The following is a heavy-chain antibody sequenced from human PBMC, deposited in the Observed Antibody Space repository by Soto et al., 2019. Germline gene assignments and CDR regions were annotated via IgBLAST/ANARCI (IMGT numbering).Heavy chain of an antibody. CDR2: IYHSGNT. CDR3: ARARIVVAGTIVDY. CDR1: GYSISSGYY. D-gene: IGHD6-19*01. J-gene: IGHJ4*02. Sequence: SETLSLTGAASGYSISSGYYCGWIRQPPGKGLEWIGSIYHSGNTYYNQSLKSRVTISVETSKNHFSLKLTSVTAADTAVYYCARARIVVAGTIVDYWGQGTLVTVSS. V-gene: IGHV4-38-2*01.